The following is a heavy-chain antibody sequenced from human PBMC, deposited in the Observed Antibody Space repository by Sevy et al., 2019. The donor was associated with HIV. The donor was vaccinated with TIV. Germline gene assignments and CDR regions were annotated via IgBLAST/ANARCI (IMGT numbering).Heavy chain of an antibody. CDR1: GFTFTSYA. D-gene: IGHD6-13*01. J-gene: IGHJ6*02. CDR3: ANSRGRYEGSSWLYYYYIMDV. V-gene: IGHV3-30*04. CDR2: ISDDGSDK. Sequence: GGSLRLSCAVSGFTFTSYAMNWVRQAPGKGLEWVAVISDDGSDKEYAESVKGRFTVSRDNSKDTVYLQMNRLRLDDTAVYYCANSRGRYEGSSWLYYYYIMDVWGQGTTVTVSS.